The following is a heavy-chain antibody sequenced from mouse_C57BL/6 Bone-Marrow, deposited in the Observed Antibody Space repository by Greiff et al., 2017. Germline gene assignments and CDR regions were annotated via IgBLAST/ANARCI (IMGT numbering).Heavy chain of an antibody. CDR2: IHPNRGST. D-gene: IGHD1-1*01. V-gene: IGHV1-64*01. Sequence: QVQLQQPGAELVKPGASVKLSCMASGYTFTSYWMHWVKQRPGQGLEWIGMIHPNRGSTNYNEKFKSKATLTVDKSSSTAYMQLSSLTSEDSAVYYCARRRYYYGSSRYYFDYWSQGTTLTVSS. CDR1: GYTFTSYW. J-gene: IGHJ2*01. CDR3: ARRRYYYGSSRYYFDY.